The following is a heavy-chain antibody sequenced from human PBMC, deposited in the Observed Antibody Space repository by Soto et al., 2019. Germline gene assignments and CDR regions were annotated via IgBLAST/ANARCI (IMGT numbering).Heavy chain of an antibody. J-gene: IGHJ5*02. Sequence: GXSVKVSCNAPADTFTSYYIHWLRQAPAHGLEWMGIINPNGGTTRFPQTFQGRITMTTDTSTSSVYMELRSLRSEDTAVYYCASSSGGVGGSIIEGSNWLGPWGQGSLVTVAS. CDR1: ADTFTSYY. V-gene: IGHV1-46*01. CDR3: ASSSGGVGGSIIEGSNWLGP. CDR2: INPNGGTT. D-gene: IGHD1-26*01.